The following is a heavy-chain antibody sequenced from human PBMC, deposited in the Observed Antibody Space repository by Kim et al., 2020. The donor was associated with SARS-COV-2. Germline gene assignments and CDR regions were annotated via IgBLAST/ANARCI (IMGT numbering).Heavy chain of an antibody. CDR2: ISYDGRSI. J-gene: IGHJ6*02. CDR3: ARGNYGESVSLSDYYNGMDV. V-gene: IGHV3-30-3*01. D-gene: IGHD4-17*01. CDR1: GLSFVESA. Sequence: GGSLRLSCAASGLSFVESAMNWVRQAPGKGLEWVAVISYDGRSIEYAATVKGRFSISRDNSKSTVSLQMNSLRVEDTAVYYCARGNYGESVSLSDYYNGMDVWGQGHTVTVPS.